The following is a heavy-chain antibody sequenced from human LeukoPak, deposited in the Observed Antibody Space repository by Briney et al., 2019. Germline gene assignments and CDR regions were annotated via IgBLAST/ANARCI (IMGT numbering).Heavy chain of an antibody. CDR2: IYGSGKT. V-gene: IGHV4-4*02. CDR1: GDSIRKDNW. D-gene: IGHD5-12*01. CDR3: ANHYSGYIDY. J-gene: IGHJ4*02. Sequence: PSETLSLTCSVSGDSIRKDNWWTWVRRSPGKGQEWLGEIYGSGKTNYHPSLRSRIAISIDTAKRQFSLELTAVTAADTAVYYCANHYSGYIDYWGQGTLVTVSS.